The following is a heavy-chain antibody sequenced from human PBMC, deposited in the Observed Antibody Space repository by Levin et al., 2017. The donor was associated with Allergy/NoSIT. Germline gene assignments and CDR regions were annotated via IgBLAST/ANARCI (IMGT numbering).Heavy chain of an antibody. J-gene: IGHJ4*02. CDR1: GYTFTSFS. Sequence: ASVKVSCKTSGYTFTSFSLHWVRQAPGQGLEWMGVINPSGARANYAQKIHGRVTMTSDTSASTVYMELSSLRSDDTAVYFCARTLGNTGVDYWGQGTLVTVSS. D-gene: IGHD1-26*01. CDR2: INPSGARA. CDR3: ARTLGNTGVDY. V-gene: IGHV1-46*01.